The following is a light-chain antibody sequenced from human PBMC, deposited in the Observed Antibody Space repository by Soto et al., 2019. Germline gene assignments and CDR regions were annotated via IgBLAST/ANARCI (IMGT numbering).Light chain of an antibody. CDR1: SSDVGAYKY. Sequence: QSVLTQPASVSESPGQSVTISCTGTSSDVGAYKYVSWYQQHPDRAPKLVIYDVFYRPSGVSTRFSGSKSGNTASLTISGLQAEDEADYYCSSYTSSSTYVFGTGTKVTVL. J-gene: IGLJ1*01. V-gene: IGLV2-14*01. CDR2: DVF. CDR3: SSYTSSSTYV.